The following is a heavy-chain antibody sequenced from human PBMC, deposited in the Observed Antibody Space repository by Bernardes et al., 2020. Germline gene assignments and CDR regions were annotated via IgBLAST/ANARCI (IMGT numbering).Heavy chain of an antibody. V-gene: IGHV2-5*02. CDR1: WFSLSTSGVG. CDR2: IYWDDDK. Sequence: SGATLSKPTQTLTLTCPFSWFSLSTSGVGVGWIRQPPGKALEWLAPIYWDDDKRYSPSLKSRLTITKDTSKNQVVLTMTNMDPVDTATYYCAHIGFDWLLANPRASYFGYWGQGTLVTGSS. CDR3: AHIGFDWLLANPRASYFGY. D-gene: IGHD3-9*01. J-gene: IGHJ4*02.